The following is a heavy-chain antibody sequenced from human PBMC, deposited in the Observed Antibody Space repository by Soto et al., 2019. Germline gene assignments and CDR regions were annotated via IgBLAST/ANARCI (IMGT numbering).Heavy chain of an antibody. J-gene: IGHJ3*02. Sequence: PSETMSLTCSVSGGYITSYDGSWIRQPPGKGLEWIAYIYYSGSTSYNPSLKSRVSISLDTSKNQFSLKLSSVTAADTAVYYCARTYDGSGPNSGGYGFDIWGQGTMVTVSS. CDR1: GGYITSYD. CDR2: IYYSGST. D-gene: IGHD3-22*01. V-gene: IGHV4-59*01. CDR3: ARTYDGSGPNSGGYGFDI.